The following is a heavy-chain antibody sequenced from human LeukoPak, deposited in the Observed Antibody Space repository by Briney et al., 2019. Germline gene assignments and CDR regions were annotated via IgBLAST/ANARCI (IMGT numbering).Heavy chain of an antibody. CDR2: INPNSGGT. V-gene: IGHV1-2*02. CDR1: GYTFTGYY. J-gene: IGHJ4*02. D-gene: IGHD6-13*01. Sequence: ASVKVSCKASGYTFTGYYMHWVRQAPGQGLEWMGWINPNSGGTNYAQKFQGRVTMTRDTSISTAYMELSRLRSDDTAVYYCARALKQLVYYFDYWGQGTLVTASS. CDR3: ARALKQLVYYFDY.